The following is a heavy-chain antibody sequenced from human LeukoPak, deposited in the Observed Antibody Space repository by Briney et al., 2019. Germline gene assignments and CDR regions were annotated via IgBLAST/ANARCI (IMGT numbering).Heavy chain of an antibody. CDR3: ARLTLGIAARGDAFDI. Sequence: PGRSLRLSCAASGFTFSSYWMSWVRQAPGKGLEWVANIKQDGSEKYYVDSVKGRFTISRDNAKNSLYLQMNSLRAEDTAVYYCARLTLGIAARGDAFDIWGQGTMVTVSS. D-gene: IGHD6-6*01. V-gene: IGHV3-7*01. CDR1: GFTFSSYW. J-gene: IGHJ3*02. CDR2: IKQDGSEK.